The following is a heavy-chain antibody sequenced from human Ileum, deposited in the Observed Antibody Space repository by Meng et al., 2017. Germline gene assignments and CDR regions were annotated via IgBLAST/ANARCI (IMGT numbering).Heavy chain of an antibody. CDR3: AKARGMARKNYYFDY. D-gene: IGHD5-24*01. J-gene: IGHJ4*02. CDR1: GFTFSSYA. CDR2: ISNSGSRT. Sequence: GESLKISCAASGFTFSSYAMNWVRQAPGKGLEWVSGISNSGSRTYYADSVKGRFTISRENSKNTLYLQMNSLRAEDTAVYYCAKARGMARKNYYFDYWGQGTLVTVSS. V-gene: IGHV3-23*01.